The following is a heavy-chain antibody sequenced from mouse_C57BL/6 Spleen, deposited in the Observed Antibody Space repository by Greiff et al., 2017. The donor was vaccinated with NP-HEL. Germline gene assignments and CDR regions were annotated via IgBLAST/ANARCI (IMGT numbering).Heavy chain of an antibody. Sequence: EVQGVESGGGLVQPGGSLKLSCAASGFTFSDYYMYWVRQTPEKRLEWVAYISNGGGSTYYPDTVKGRFTISRDNAKNTLYLQMSRLKSEDTAMYYCARPQLGRGSYYFDYWGQGTTLTVSS. V-gene: IGHV5-12*01. CDR1: GFTFSDYY. CDR3: ARPQLGRGSYYFDY. D-gene: IGHD4-1*02. CDR2: ISNGGGST. J-gene: IGHJ2*01.